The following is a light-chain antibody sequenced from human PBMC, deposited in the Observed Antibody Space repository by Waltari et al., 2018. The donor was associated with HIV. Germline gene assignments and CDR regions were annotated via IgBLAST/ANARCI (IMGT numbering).Light chain of an antibody. CDR3: QQYNSWPPYT. J-gene: IGKJ2*01. Sequence: EIVMTQSPATLSVSPGERATLSCRASQSIGSRLAWYQQKPGQAPRLLIYGASTRATGIPARSSGSGSGTDFTLTISSLQSEDVAVYYCQQYNSWPPYTFGQGTKLEIK. CDR1: QSIGSR. CDR2: GAS. V-gene: IGKV3-15*01.